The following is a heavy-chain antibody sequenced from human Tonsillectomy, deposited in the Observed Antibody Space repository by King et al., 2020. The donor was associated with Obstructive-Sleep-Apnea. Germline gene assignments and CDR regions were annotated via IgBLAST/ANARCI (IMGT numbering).Heavy chain of an antibody. CDR1: GFTFRTYS. V-gene: IGHV3-48*04. CDR3: ARDLTYCGGDCWDAFDI. CDR2: ISTTDGTT. Sequence: VQLVESGGGLVQPGGSLRLSCAASGFTFRTYSMNWVRQAPGKGLEWIAYISTTDGTTYYAYSVKGRLTISRDNAKKSLYLQMNSLRAEDTAVYYCARDLTYCGGDCWDAFDIWGQGTMVTVSS. D-gene: IGHD2-21*01. J-gene: IGHJ3*02.